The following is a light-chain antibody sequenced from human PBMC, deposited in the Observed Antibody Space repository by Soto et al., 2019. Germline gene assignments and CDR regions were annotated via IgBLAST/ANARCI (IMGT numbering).Light chain of an antibody. CDR1: QSVSSRY. V-gene: IGKV3-20*01. J-gene: IGKJ1*01. CDR3: QQYGSSPPWT. CDR2: GAS. Sequence: EIVLTQSPGTLSLSPGERATLSCRASQSVSSRYLAWYQQKPGQAPRLLIYGASSRATGIPDRFSGSGSGTDFPLTISKLEPEDFAVYYCQQYGSSPPWTFGQGTKVEIK.